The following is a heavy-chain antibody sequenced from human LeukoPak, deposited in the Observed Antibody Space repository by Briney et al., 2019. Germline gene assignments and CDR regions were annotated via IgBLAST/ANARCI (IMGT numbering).Heavy chain of an antibody. Sequence: GRSLRLSCAASGFTFSSYGMHWVRQAPGKGLEWVAVIWYDGSNKYYADSVKGRFTISRDNSKNTLGLQMNSLRAEDTAVYYCARDRSYDFWSGYSTPDYWGQGTLVTVSS. D-gene: IGHD3-3*01. CDR2: IWYDGSNK. J-gene: IGHJ4*02. V-gene: IGHV3-33*01. CDR1: GFTFSSYG. CDR3: ARDRSYDFWSGYSTPDY.